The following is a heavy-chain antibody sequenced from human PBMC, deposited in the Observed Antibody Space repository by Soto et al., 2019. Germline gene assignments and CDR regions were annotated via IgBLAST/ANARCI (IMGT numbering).Heavy chain of an antibody. J-gene: IGHJ1*01. CDR1: GYTFTSYG. D-gene: IGHD5-18*01. CDR2: ISAYNGNT. V-gene: IGHV1-18*04. Sequence: ASVKVSCKASGYTFTSYGINWVRQAPGQGLEWMGWISAYNGNTNYAQKFQGRVTMTRDTSTSTAYMELRSLRSDDTAVYYCAREGGASYHSEDFQHWGQGTLVTVSS. CDR3: AREGGASYHSEDFQH.